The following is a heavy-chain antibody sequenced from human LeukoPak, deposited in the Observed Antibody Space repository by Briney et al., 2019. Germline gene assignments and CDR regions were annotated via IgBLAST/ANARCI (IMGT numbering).Heavy chain of an antibody. V-gene: IGHV3-30-3*01. J-gene: IGHJ4*02. D-gene: IGHD4-17*01. CDR1: GFTFSSYA. Sequence: GGSLRLSCAASGFTFSSYAMHWVRQAPGKGLEWVAVISYDGSNKYYADSVKGRFTISRDNSKNTLYLQMNSLSAEDTAVYYCARRDSGDGDYVWGQGTLVTVSS. CDR2: ISYDGSNK. CDR3: ARRDSGDGDYV.